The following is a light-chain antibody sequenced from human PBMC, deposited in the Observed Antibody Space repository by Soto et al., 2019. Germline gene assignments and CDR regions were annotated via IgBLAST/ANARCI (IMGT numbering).Light chain of an antibody. Sequence: EIVLTQSPATLSLSPGERATLSCRASQSVSSYLAWYQQKPVQAPRLLIYDASNRATGIPARFSGSGSGTDFTLTISSLQSEDFAVYYCQQYNNWPPMTFGQGTKVDIK. CDR2: DAS. J-gene: IGKJ1*01. CDR1: QSVSSY. CDR3: QQYNNWPPMT. V-gene: IGKV3-11*01.